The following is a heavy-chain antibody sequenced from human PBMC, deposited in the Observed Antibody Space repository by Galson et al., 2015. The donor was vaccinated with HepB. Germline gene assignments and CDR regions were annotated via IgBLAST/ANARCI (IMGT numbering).Heavy chain of an antibody. J-gene: IGHJ4*02. V-gene: IGHV1-18*04. Sequence: SVKVSCKASGYTFTSYGISWVRQAPGQGLEWMGWISAYNGNTNYAQKLQGRVTMTTDTSTSTAYMELRSLRSDDTAVYYCARDHFQYSYGQGGFDYWGQGTLVTVSS. D-gene: IGHD5-18*01. CDR1: GYTFTSYG. CDR3: ARDHFQYSYGQGGFDY. CDR2: ISAYNGNT.